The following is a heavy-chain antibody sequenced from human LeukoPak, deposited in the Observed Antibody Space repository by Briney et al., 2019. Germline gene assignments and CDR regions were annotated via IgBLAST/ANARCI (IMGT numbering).Heavy chain of an antibody. CDR3: AREGGSYYEFDY. D-gene: IGHD1-26*01. CDR2: IYHSGST. Sequence: PSETLSLTCTVSGGSMNTYYWTWIRQPPGKGLEWIGYIYHSGSTKYNPSLKSRVTISVDTSKNQFSLNLSSVTAADTAVYYCAREGGSYYEFDYWGQGTLVTVSS. CDR1: GGSMNTYY. J-gene: IGHJ4*02. V-gene: IGHV4-59*01.